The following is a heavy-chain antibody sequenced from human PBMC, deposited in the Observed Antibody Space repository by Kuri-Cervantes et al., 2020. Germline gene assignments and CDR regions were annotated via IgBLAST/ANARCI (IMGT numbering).Heavy chain of an antibody. CDR3: AKPSAGFGELLYYYYGMDV. CDR2: ISGSGGST. Sequence: GGSLRLSCAASGFTFSSYAMSWVRQAPGKGLEWVSAISGSGGSTCYADSVKGRFTISRDNSKNMLYLQMNSLRAEDTAVYYCAKPSAGFGELLYYYYGMDVWGQGTTVTVSS. V-gene: IGHV3-23*01. J-gene: IGHJ6*02. CDR1: GFTFSSYA. D-gene: IGHD3-10*01.